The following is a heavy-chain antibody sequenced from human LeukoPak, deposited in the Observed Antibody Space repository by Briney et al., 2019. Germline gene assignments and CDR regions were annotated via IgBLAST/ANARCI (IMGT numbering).Heavy chain of an antibody. CDR3: ARDPLGAAGTSWFDP. Sequence: VASVKVSCKASGYTFTSYYMHWVRQAPGQGLEWMGIINPSGGSTSYAQKFQGRVTMTRDMSTSTVYMELSSLRSEDTAVYYCARDPLGAAGTSWFDPWGQGTLVTVSS. J-gene: IGHJ5*02. CDR1: GYTFTSYY. V-gene: IGHV1-46*01. CDR2: INPSGGST. D-gene: IGHD6-13*01.